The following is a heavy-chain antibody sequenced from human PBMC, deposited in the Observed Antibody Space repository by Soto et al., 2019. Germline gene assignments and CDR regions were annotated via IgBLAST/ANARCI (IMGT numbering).Heavy chain of an antibody. J-gene: IGHJ4*02. CDR1: GCTCVNHG. D-gene: IGHD2-15*01. CDR3: AKARCSSTDCYVPDY. CDR2: INSDGSST. Sequence: PLRHPYTASGCTCVNHGRHWVLQAPRKGLVWVSRINSDGSSTSYADSVKGRFTISRDNAKNTLYLQMNSLRAEDTAMYYCAKARCSSTDCYVPDYWGQGTLVTVSS. V-gene: IGHV3-74*01.